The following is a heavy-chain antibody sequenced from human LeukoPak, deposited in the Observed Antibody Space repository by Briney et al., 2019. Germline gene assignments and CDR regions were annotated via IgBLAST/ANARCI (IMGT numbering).Heavy chain of an antibody. V-gene: IGHV4-61*01. CDR1: GGSISSSSYY. Sequence: SETLSLTCTVSGGSISSSSYYWSWIRQPPGKGLEWIGYIYYSGSTNYNPSLKSRVTISVDTSKNQFSLKLSSVTAADTAVYYCARETGSTRAFDIWGHGTMVTVSS. J-gene: IGHJ3*02. D-gene: IGHD2-2*01. CDR2: IYYSGST. CDR3: ARETGSTRAFDI.